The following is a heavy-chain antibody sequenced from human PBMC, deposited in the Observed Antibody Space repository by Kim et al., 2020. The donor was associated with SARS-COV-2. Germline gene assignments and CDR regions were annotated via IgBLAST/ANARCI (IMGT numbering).Heavy chain of an antibody. J-gene: IGHJ6*02. D-gene: IGHD3-10*01. CDR3: AREKPFFDGSGSRSHGMDV. Sequence: GRFTISRDNSKNTLYLQMNSLRAEDTAVYYCAREKPFFDGSGSRSHGMDVWGQGTTVTVSS. V-gene: IGHV3-53*01.